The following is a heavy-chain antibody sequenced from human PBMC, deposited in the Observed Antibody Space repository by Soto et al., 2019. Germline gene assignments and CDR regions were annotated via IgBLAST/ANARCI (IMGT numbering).Heavy chain of an antibody. CDR3: AKEWPHSSSSYFHGELDP. V-gene: IGHV3-23*01. CDR1: GFTFSSYA. D-gene: IGHD6-6*01. Sequence: GGSLRLSCAASGFTFSSYAMSWVRQAPGKGLEWVSAISGSGGSTYYADSVKGRFTISRDNSKNTLYLQMNSLRAEDTAVYYCAKEWPHSSSSYFHGELDPWGQGTLVTVSS. J-gene: IGHJ5*02. CDR2: ISGSGGST.